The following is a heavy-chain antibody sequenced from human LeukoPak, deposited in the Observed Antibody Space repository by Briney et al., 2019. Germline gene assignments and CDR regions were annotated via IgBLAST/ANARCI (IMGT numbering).Heavy chain of an antibody. CDR2: IHTNTGSP. CDR1: GYTFTNYA. V-gene: IGHV7-4-1*02. Sequence: ASVKLSFTASGYTFTNYAMNWVRHAPGQGLEWMGWIHTNTGSPTYAQGFTGRFVFSLDTSVSTAYLQISSLKAEDTAVYYCARGPWYCSGGSCFDPWGQGTLVTVSS. D-gene: IGHD2-15*01. CDR3: ARGPWYCSGGSCFDP. J-gene: IGHJ5*02.